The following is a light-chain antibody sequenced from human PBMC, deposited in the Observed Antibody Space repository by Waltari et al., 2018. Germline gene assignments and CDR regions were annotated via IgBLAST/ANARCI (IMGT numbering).Light chain of an antibody. CDR1: QSVSSY. CDR2: DAS. CDR3: QLRSNWPSVT. Sequence: EIVLTQSPATLSLSPGERATLSCRASQSVSSYLAWFQQKPGQAPRLLIYDASNRATGIPARFSGSGSGTDFTLTISSLEPEDFAVYYCQLRSNWPSVTFGGGTKVEIK. V-gene: IGKV3-11*01. J-gene: IGKJ4*01.